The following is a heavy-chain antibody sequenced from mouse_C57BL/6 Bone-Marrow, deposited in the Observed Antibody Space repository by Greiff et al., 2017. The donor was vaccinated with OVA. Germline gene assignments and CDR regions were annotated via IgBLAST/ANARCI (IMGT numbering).Heavy chain of an antibody. D-gene: IGHD1-1*01. CDR3: ARHGDYGSFFDY. CDR2: ISSGGSYT. J-gene: IGHJ2*01. V-gene: IGHV5-6*01. Sequence: DVHLVESGGDLVKPGGSLKLSCAASGFTFSSYGMSWVRQTPDKRLEWVATISSGGSYTSSPDSVKGRFTISRDNAKNTLYLQMSSLKSEDTAMYYCARHGDYGSFFDYWGQGTTLTVSS. CDR1: GFTFSSYG.